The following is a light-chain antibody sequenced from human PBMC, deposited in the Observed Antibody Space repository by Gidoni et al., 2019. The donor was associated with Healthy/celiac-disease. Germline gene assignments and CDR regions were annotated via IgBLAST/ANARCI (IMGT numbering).Light chain of an antibody. CDR1: QRVSSY. CDR3: QQRSNWPWT. CDR2: DAA. J-gene: IGKJ1*01. V-gene: IGKV3-11*01. Sequence: ELVLTQSPATLSLSPGERATLPCRASQRVSSYLAWYQKKPGQAPRLLIYDAANRATGIPARFSGSGSGTDFTRTISSLEPEDVAVYYGQQRSNWPWTFGQGTKVEIK.